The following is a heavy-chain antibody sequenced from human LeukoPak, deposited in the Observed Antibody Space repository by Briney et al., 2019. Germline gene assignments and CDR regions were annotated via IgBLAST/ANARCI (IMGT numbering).Heavy chain of an antibody. CDR2: IKSKSDGGTT. Sequence: PGGSLRLSCVASGFTSTDAWMNWVRQVPGKGLEWVGRIKSKSDGGTTDYTAPVKGRFTISRDDSKNTLYLQMNSLKIEDTAIYYCATGRPWADCWGQGTLVTVSS. CDR1: GFTSTDAW. D-gene: IGHD1-1*01. J-gene: IGHJ4*02. V-gene: IGHV3-15*01. CDR3: ATGRPWADC.